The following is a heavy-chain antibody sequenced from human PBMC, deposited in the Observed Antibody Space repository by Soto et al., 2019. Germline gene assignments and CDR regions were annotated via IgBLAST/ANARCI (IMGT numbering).Heavy chain of an antibody. V-gene: IGHV2-5*02. CDR1: GFSLTTSGVG. J-gene: IGHJ5*02. Sequence: QITLKESGPTLVKPTQTLTLTCTFSGFSLTTSGVGVGWIRQPPGKAQEWLALIYWDDDKRYSPSLKSRLTTTQATSETQAVLTLTNMAPADTATYFFAHRTATVTWWFDPWGQGTLVTVSS. D-gene: IGHD4-17*01. CDR3: AHRTATVTWWFDP. CDR2: IYWDDDK.